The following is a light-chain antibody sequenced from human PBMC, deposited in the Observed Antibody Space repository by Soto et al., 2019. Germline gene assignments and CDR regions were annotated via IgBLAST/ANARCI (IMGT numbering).Light chain of an antibody. J-gene: IGKJ1*01. CDR2: GAS. CDR1: QGISNY. Sequence: DIQMTQSPSSLSASVGDRVTITCRASQGISNYLAWYQQKPGKVPELLIYGASTLQPGVPSRFTGSGSGTDFALTISSLQPEDIATYYCQNSYSAPRTFGQGTKVELK. V-gene: IGKV1-27*01. CDR3: QNSYSAPRT.